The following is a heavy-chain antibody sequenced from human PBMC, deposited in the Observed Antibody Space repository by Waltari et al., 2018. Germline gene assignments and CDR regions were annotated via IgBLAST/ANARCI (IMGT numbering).Heavy chain of an antibody. J-gene: IGHJ6*03. CDR2: MNPNSGNT. CDR1: GYTFTSYD. D-gene: IGHD3-3*01. Sequence: QVQLVQSGAEVKKPGASVKVSCKASGYTFTSYDINWVRQATGQGLEWMGWMNPNSGNTGYAQKFEGRVTMTRNTSISTAYMELSSLRSEDTAVYYCARSVYDFWTHPYYYYYMDVWGKGTTVTVSS. V-gene: IGHV1-8*01. CDR3: ARSVYDFWTHPYYYYYMDV.